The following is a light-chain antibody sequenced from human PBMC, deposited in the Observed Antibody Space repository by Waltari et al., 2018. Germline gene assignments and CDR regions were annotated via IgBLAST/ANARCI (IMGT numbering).Light chain of an antibody. CDR1: QSLNNY. CDR2: DSS. CDR3: QQRSNWPSYA. V-gene: IGKV3-11*01. Sequence: EIVLTQSPATRSLSPGERATLSCRASQSLNNYVAWYQQKPGQAPRLLIFDSSNRPPGIPARFSGSGSGTDFTLTISSLEPEDFAVYYCQQRSNWPSYAFGPGTKLEIK. J-gene: IGKJ2*01.